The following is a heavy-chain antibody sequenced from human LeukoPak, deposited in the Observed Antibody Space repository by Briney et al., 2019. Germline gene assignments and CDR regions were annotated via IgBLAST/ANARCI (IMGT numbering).Heavy chain of an antibody. Sequence: GGSLRLSCAASGFTFSSYTMSWVRQAPGKGKGWVSLISGSGGITYYADSVKGRFTISRDNSKNTLYLQMDSLRAEDTAVYYCAKDSAAVGGPTTDWGQGTLVTVSS. V-gene: IGHV3-23*01. CDR3: AKDSAAVGGPTTD. CDR1: GFTFSSYT. D-gene: IGHD6-13*01. CDR2: ISGSGGIT. J-gene: IGHJ4*02.